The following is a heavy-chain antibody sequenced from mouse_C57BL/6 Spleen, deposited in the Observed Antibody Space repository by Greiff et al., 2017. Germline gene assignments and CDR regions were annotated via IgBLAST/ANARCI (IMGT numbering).Heavy chain of an antibody. D-gene: IGHD2-10*01. V-gene: IGHV1-62-2*01. J-gene: IGHJ4*01. CDR1: GYTFTEYT. CDR3: ARHEAYGGNYDAMDY. CDR2: VYPGRGSI. Sequence: VQLQQSGAELVKPGESVKLSCKASGYTFTEYTIHWVKQRSGPGLEWLGGVYPGRGSIKYNGKFKDKATLTADKASSAVYMGLSRVTSEDSAVYVCARHEAYGGNYDAMDYWGQGTSVTVSS.